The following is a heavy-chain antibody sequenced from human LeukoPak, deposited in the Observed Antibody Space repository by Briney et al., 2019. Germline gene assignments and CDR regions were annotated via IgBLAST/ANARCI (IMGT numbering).Heavy chain of an antibody. V-gene: IGHV1-8*01. CDR3: ARGTGYCSGGSCQFDY. CDR2: MNPNSGNT. CDR1: GYTFTSYD. D-gene: IGHD2-15*01. Sequence: ASVKVSCEASGYTFTSYDINWVRQATGQGLEWMGWMNPNSGNTGYAQKFQGRVTMTRNTSISTAYMELSSLGSEDTAVYYCARGTGYCSGGSCQFDYWGQGTLVTISS. J-gene: IGHJ4*02.